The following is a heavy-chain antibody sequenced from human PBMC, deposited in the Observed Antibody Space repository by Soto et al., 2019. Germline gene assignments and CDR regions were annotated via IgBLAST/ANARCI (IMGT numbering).Heavy chain of an antibody. D-gene: IGHD3-3*01. CDR1: GFTFSNVW. CDR3: TTDVFTIFGVVAYGVPDY. CDR2: IKSKTDGGTT. V-gene: IGHV3-15*01. Sequence: GGSLRLSCAASGFTFSNVWMSWVRQAPGKGLEWVGRIKSKTDGGTTDYAAPVKGRFTISRDDSKNTLYLQMNSLKTEDTAVYYCTTDVFTIFGVVAYGVPDYWGQGTLVTVSS. J-gene: IGHJ4*02.